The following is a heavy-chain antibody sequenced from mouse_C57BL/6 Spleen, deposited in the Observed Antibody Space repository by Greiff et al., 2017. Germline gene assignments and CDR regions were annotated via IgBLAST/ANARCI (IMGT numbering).Heavy chain of an antibody. V-gene: IGHV1-39*01. CDR2: INPNYGTT. Sequence: VQLQQSGPELVKPGASVKISCKASGYSFTDYNMNWVKQSNGKSLEWIGVINPNYGTTSYNQKFKGKATLTLDQSSSTAYMQLNSLTSEDSAVYYCARSPSYYDYDEGRFPWFAYWGQGTLVTVSA. D-gene: IGHD2-4*01. CDR1: GYSFTDYN. J-gene: IGHJ3*01. CDR3: ARSPSYYDYDEGRFPWFAY.